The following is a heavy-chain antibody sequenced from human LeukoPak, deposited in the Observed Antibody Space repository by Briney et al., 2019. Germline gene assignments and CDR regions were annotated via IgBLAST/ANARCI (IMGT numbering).Heavy chain of an antibody. CDR1: GGTFSSYA. CDR2: IIPIFGTA. J-gene: IGHJ4*02. V-gene: IGHV1-69*13. CDR3: AREPVYGGNSQFDY. D-gene: IGHD4-23*01. Sequence: SAKVSCKASGGTFSSYAISWVRQAPGQGLEWMGGIIPIFGTANYAQKFQGRVTITADESTSTAYMELSSLRSEDTAVYYCAREPVYGGNSQFDYWGQGTLVTVSS.